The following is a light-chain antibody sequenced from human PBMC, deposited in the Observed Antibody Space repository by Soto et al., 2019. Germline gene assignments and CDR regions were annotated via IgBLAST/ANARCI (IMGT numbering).Light chain of an antibody. CDR1: QTINNK. J-gene: IGKJ1*01. V-gene: IGKV1-5*01. CDR3: QQYSSFPRT. CDR2: DAS. Sequence: DIQMTQSPSTLSASVGDRVTITCRASQTINNKLAWYQKKPGKAPELLIYDASTLEGGVPSRFSGSGSGTEFSLTITSLQPDDFATFYCQQYSSFPRTFGQGTKVEIK.